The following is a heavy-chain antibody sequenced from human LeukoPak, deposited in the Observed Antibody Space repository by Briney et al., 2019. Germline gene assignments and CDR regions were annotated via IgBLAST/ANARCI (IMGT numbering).Heavy chain of an antibody. D-gene: IGHD2-2*01. CDR1: GGSISSSSYY. Sequence: PSETLSLTCTVSGGSISSSSYYWGWIRQPPGKGLEWIGSIYYSGSTYYNPSLKSRVTISVDTSKNQFSLKLSSVTAADTAVYYCRGYQLLFDYWGQGTLVTVSS. J-gene: IGHJ4*02. CDR2: IYYSGST. CDR3: RGYQLLFDY. V-gene: IGHV4-39*01.